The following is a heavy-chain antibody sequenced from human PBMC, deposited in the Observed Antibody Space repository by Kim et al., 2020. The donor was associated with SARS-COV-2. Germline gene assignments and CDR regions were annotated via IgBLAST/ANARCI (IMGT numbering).Heavy chain of an antibody. V-gene: IGHV4-28*01. D-gene: IGHD3-10*01. CDR3: ARSDHGSGSYYNHYYYYGMDV. CDR1: GYSISSSNW. J-gene: IGHJ6*02. CDR2: IYYSGST. Sequence: SETLSLTCAVSGYSISSSNWWGWIRQPPGKGLEWIGYIYYSGSTYYNPSLKSRVTMSVDTSKNQFSLTLSSVTAVDTAVYYCARSDHGSGSYYNHYYYYGMDVWGQGTTVTVSS.